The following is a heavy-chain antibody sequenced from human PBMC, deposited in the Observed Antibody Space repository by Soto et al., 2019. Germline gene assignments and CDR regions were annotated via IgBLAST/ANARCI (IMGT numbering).Heavy chain of an antibody. CDR3: ARDEDLAGAPYFDY. CDR2: IYTSGST. Sequence: SETLSLTCTVSGGSISSYYWSWIRQPAGKGLEWIGRIYTSGSTNYNPSLKSRVTMSVDTSKNQFSLKLSSVTAADTAVHYCARDEDLAGAPYFDYWGQGTLVTVSS. CDR1: GGSISSYY. V-gene: IGHV4-4*07. J-gene: IGHJ4*02. D-gene: IGHD1-26*01.